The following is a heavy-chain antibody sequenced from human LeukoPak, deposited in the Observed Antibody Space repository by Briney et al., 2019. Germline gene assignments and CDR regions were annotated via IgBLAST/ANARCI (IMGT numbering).Heavy chain of an antibody. D-gene: IGHD6-19*01. CDR2: IFPGDSDT. J-gene: IGHJ6*02. V-gene: IGHV5-51*01. Sequence: GESLKTSCKGSGYSFTNYWIAWVRQMPGKGLEWMGIIFPGDSDTRYSPSFQGQVTISADKSISTAYLQWSSLKASDTAMYYCARHDGYSSGWYQGLDVWGQGTTVTVSS. CDR3: ARHDGYSSGWYQGLDV. CDR1: GYSFTNYW.